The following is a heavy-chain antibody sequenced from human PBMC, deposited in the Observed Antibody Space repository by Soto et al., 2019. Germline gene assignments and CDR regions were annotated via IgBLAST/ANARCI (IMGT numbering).Heavy chain of an antibody. CDR3: ARESSMWVTNYYGMDV. J-gene: IGHJ6*02. CDR1: GYTFTSYA. CDR2: INAGNGNT. V-gene: IGHV1-3*01. D-gene: IGHD3-10*02. Sequence: GASVKVSCKASGYTFTSYAMHWVRQAPGQRLEWMGWINAGNGNTKYSQKFQGRVTITRDTSASTAYMELSSLRSEDTAVYYCARESSMWVTNYYGMDVWGQGTTVTVSS.